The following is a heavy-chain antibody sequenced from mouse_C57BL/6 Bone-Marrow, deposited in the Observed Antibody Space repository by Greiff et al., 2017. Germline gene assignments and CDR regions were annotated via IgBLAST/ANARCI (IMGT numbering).Heavy chain of an antibody. CDR3: TTRVYYGSSYWYCDV. CDR1: GFNIKDDY. D-gene: IGHD1-1*01. CDR2: IDPENGDT. J-gene: IGHJ1*03. V-gene: IGHV14-4*01. Sequence: EVQLQQSGAELVRPGASVKLSCTASGFNIKDDYMHWVKQRPEQGLEWIGWIDPENGDTEYASKFQGKATITADTSTNTAYLQLSSLTSEDTAVYYCTTRVYYGSSYWYCDVWGTGTTVTVSS.